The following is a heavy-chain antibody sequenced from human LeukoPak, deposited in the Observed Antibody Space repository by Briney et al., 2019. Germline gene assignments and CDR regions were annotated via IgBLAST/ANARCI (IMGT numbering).Heavy chain of an antibody. CDR2: IIPIFGTA. CDR1: GGTFSSYA. Sequence: GSSVKVSCKASGGTFSSYAISWVRQAPGQGLEWMGGIIPIFGTANYAQKFQGRVTITADESTSTAYMELSSLRSEDTAVYYCARDHEEDIVVARFDPWGQGTLVTVSS. D-gene: IGHD2-2*01. J-gene: IGHJ5*02. V-gene: IGHV1-69*01. CDR3: ARDHEEDIVVARFDP.